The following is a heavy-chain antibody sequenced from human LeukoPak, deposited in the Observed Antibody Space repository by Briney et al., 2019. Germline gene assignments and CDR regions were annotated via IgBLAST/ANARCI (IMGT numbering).Heavy chain of an antibody. V-gene: IGHV3-74*01. CDR3: AKVVGYGSGSYHYYYYYMDV. D-gene: IGHD3-10*01. CDR1: GFTFSSYW. Sequence: PGGSLRLSCAASGFTFSSYWMHWVRQAPGKGLVWVSRINSDGSSTSYADSVKGRFTISRDNAKNTLYLQMNSLRAEDTAVYYCAKVVGYGSGSYHYYYYYMDVWGKGTTVTISS. CDR2: INSDGSST. J-gene: IGHJ6*03.